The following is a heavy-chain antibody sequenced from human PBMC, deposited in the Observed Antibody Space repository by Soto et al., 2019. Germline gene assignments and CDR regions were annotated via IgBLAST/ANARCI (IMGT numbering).Heavy chain of an antibody. V-gene: IGHV3-30*03. Sequence: WSLRLSCTASGFSFSSYDMHWVRQAPGEGLEWVSAMSFDGSYKHYADSVKGRFTISRDNSENTLYLQMNGLRPEDTAVYFCARGMIRGVVYYGVEVWGQGTTVTVSS. CDR2: MSFDGSYK. J-gene: IGHJ6*02. CDR1: GFSFSSYD. D-gene: IGHD3-10*01. CDR3: ARGMIRGVVYYGVEV.